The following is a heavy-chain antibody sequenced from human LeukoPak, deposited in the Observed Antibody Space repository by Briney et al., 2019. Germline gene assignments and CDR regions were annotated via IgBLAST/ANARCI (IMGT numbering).Heavy chain of an antibody. CDR3: ARDRYYDPYFDY. CDR1: GGSISSGSYY. CDR2: IYTSGST. D-gene: IGHD3-22*01. Sequence: SETLSLTCTVSGGSISSGSYYWSWIRQPAGKGPEWIGRIYTSGSTNYNPSLKSRVTISVDTSKNQFSLKLSSVTAADTAVYYCARDRYYDPYFDYWGQGTLVTVSS. J-gene: IGHJ4*02. V-gene: IGHV4-61*02.